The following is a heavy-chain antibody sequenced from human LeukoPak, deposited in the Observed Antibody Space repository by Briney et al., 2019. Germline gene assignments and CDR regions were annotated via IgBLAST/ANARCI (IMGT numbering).Heavy chain of an antibody. Sequence: GGSLRLSCAASGFTFSSYAMSWVRQAPGEGLEWVSAISGSGGSKHTADGVKGRFTISRDNSKKTLYLQMNSLRAEDTAVYYCAKDTLPGYYYDSSGYQEYFQHWGQGTLVTVSS. CDR1: GFTFSSYA. CDR3: AKDTLPGYYYDSSGYQEYFQH. V-gene: IGHV3-23*01. J-gene: IGHJ1*01. D-gene: IGHD3-22*01. CDR2: ISGSGGSK.